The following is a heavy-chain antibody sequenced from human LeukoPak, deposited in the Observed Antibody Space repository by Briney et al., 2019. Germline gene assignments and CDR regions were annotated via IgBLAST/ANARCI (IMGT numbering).Heavy chain of an antibody. J-gene: IGHJ4*02. CDR2: ISYDGSNK. CDR1: GLTFSSYG. Sequence: GGSLRLSCAASGLTFSSYGMHWVRQAPGKGLEWVAVISYDGSNKYYADSVKGRFTISRDNSKNTLYLQMNSLRAEDTAVYYCAKSFGPMIVVVIDYWGQGTLVTVSS. D-gene: IGHD3-22*01. CDR3: AKSFGPMIVVVIDY. V-gene: IGHV3-30*18.